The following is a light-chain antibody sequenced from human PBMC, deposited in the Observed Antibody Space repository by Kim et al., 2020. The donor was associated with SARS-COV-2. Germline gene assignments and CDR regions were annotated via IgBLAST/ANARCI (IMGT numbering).Light chain of an antibody. CDR2: DAS. J-gene: IGKJ1*01. V-gene: IGKV3-11*01. Sequence: LSPGQRATLSCRASQNIRNELAGYQHKPGQAPRLLISDASNRATGIPARFSGSGSGTDFTLTVSGLEAEDSAVYYCQQRNEWHRTFGQGTKVEIK. CDR3: QQRNEWHRT. CDR1: QNIRNE.